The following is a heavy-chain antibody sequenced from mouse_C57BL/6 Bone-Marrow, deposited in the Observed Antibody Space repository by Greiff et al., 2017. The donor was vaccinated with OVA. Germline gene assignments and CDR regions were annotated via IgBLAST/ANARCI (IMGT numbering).Heavy chain of an antibody. CDR3: AREVIYDGYYVGFAY. CDR2: IYPRDGST. Sequence: VKLMESGPELVKPGASVKLSCKASGYTFTSYDINWVKQRPGQGLEWIGWIYPRDGSTKYNEKFKGKATLTVDTSSSTAYMELHSLTSEDSAVYFCAREVIYDGYYVGFAYWGQGTLVTVSA. V-gene: IGHV1-85*01. D-gene: IGHD2-3*01. CDR1: GYTFTSYD. J-gene: IGHJ3*01.